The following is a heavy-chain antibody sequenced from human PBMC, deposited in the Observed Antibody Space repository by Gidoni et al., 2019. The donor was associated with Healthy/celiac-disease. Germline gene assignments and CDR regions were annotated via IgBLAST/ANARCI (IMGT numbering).Heavy chain of an antibody. D-gene: IGHD3-10*01. Sequence: VQLVQSGAEVKKPGASVKVSCKASGYTFTGYYMHWVRQAPGQGLELMGWINPNSGGTNYAQKFQGRGTMTRDTSISTAYMELSRLRSDDTAVYYCARPMVRGVIGPRYYCMDVWGQGTTVTVSS. CDR2: INPNSGGT. V-gene: IGHV1-2*02. CDR1: GYTFTGYY. J-gene: IGHJ6*02. CDR3: ARPMVRGVIGPRYYCMDV.